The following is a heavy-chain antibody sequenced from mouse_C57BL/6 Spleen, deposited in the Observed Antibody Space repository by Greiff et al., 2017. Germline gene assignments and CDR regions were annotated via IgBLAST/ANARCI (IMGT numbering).Heavy chain of an antibody. J-gene: IGHJ3*01. V-gene: IGHV1-52*01. D-gene: IGHD1-1*01. CDR1: GYTFTSYW. CDR3: ARGHYYGSSYWFAY. Sequence: VQLQQPGAELVRPGSSVKLSCKASGYTFTSYWMHWVKQRPIQGLEWIGNIDPSDSETHYNQKFKDKATLTVDKSSSTAYMQLSRLTSEDSAVYYCARGHYYGSSYWFAYWGQGTLVTVSA. CDR2: IDPSDSET.